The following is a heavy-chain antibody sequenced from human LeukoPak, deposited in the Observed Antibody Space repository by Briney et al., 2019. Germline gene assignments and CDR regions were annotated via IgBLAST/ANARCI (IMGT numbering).Heavy chain of an antibody. CDR1: GGSISSSRYY. D-gene: IGHD1-26*01. CDR2: IYYSGST. J-gene: IGHJ3*02. V-gene: IGHV4-39*07. Sequence: SETLSLTCTVSGGSISSSRYYWGWIRQPPGKGLEWIGSIYYSGSTYYNPSLKSRVTISVDTSKNQFSLKLSSVTAADTAVYYCAIHTREVDIWGQGTMVTVSS. CDR3: AIHTREVDI.